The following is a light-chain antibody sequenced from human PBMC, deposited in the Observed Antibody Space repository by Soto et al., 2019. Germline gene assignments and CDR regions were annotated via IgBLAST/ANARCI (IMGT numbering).Light chain of an antibody. V-gene: IGKV1-9*01. Sequence: DIHLTQSPSILSASVGDRVTLTCRASQDVSDFLAWYQHAPGKAPNLLIYGGYTLQSGVPSRFSGSGSGTEFTLTISSLQPDDFATYYCQHYNSYSEAFGQGTKVDIK. CDR2: GGY. CDR3: QHYNSYSEA. J-gene: IGKJ1*01. CDR1: QDVSDF.